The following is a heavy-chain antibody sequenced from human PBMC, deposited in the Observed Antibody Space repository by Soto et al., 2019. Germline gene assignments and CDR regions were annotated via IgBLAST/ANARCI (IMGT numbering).Heavy chain of an antibody. CDR3: ARSQTTVTSYYY. V-gene: IGHV4-30-2*01. CDR1: GGSISSGGYS. J-gene: IGHJ4*02. D-gene: IGHD4-17*01. CDR2: IYHSGST. Sequence: QLQLQESGSGLVKPSQTLSLTCAVSGGSISSGGYSWSWIRQPPGKGLEWIGYIYHSGSTYYNPSLKSRVTISLDSSKNQFSLKLSSVTAADTAVYYCARSQTTVTSYYYWGQGTLVTVSS.